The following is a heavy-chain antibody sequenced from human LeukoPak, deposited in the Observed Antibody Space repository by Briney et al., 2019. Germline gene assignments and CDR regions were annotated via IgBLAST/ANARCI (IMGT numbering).Heavy chain of an antibody. D-gene: IGHD3-10*01. CDR1: GGSIKNYY. Sequence: PSETLSLTCSVSGGSIKNYYWSWIRQPPGKGLEWLGNIYFGGTTDYNSSLKSRLTISVDTFKNQLSLNLQSVTAADTATYYCARDYSRKSYYSSGPSIRMDVWGKGTTVTVSS. V-gene: IGHV4-59*01. CDR3: ARDYSRKSYYSSGPSIRMDV. CDR2: IYFGGTT. J-gene: IGHJ6*03.